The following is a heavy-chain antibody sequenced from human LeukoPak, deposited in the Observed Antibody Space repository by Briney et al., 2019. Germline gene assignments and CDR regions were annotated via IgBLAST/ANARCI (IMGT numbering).Heavy chain of an antibody. Sequence: GGSLRLSCAASGFTFSDYYMSWIRQAPGKGLEWVAFIRYDGSNKYYADSVKGRFTISRDNSKNTLYLQMNSLRAEDTAVYYCAKDLAAAFDYWGQGTLVTVSS. CDR1: GFTFSDYY. J-gene: IGHJ4*02. D-gene: IGHD6-25*01. CDR3: AKDLAAAFDY. CDR2: IRYDGSNK. V-gene: IGHV3-30*02.